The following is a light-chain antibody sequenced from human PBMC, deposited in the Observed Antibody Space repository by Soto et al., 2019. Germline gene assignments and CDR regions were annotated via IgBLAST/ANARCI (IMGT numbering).Light chain of an antibody. Sequence: DIQMTQSPSSLSASVGDRVTITCRASQSIDKYANWYQQKPGKGPNLLIYAASNLRTGVPSRFSGSGSGTDFTLTISGLLPEDFATYFCQQSYSTPSLTFGGGTKVDNK. CDR1: QSIDKY. J-gene: IGKJ4*01. CDR3: QQSYSTPSLT. V-gene: IGKV1-39*01. CDR2: AAS.